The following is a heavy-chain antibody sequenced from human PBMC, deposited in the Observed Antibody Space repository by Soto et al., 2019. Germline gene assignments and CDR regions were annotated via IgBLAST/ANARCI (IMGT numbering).Heavy chain of an antibody. Sequence: QVQLVQSGAEVKKPGSSVKVSCQASGDTFSNHTISWVRQAPGQGLEWMGRIIPILGVANYAQKFQGRVRNTADKSTPTAYMELRSLRSADTAVYDFARVAEMGTLTEGYYYYMDVWGKGTTVTVSS. CDR2: IIPILGVA. V-gene: IGHV1-69*04. CDR1: GDTFSNHT. D-gene: IGHD3-16*01. J-gene: IGHJ6*03. CDR3: ARVAEMGTLTEGYYYYMDV.